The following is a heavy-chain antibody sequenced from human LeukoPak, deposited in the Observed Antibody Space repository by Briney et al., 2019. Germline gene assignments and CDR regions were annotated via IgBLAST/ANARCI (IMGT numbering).Heavy chain of an antibody. CDR3: ARDLSTTTLGKNYFDY. J-gene: IGHJ4*02. CDR2: INPNSGGT. V-gene: IGHV1-2*02. D-gene: IGHD1-26*01. CDR1: GYTFTGYY. Sequence: ASVKVSCKASGYTFTGYYMHWVRQAPGQGLEWIGWINPNSGGTNYAQKFQGRVTMTRDTSISTAYMELSRLRSDDTAVYYCARDLSTTTLGKNYFDYWGQGTLVTVSS.